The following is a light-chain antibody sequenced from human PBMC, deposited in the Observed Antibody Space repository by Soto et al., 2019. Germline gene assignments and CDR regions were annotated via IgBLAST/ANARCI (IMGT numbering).Light chain of an antibody. CDR1: QDISNY. Sequence: DIQMTQSPSSLSASVGDRVTITCQASQDISNYLNWYQQKPGKAPKLLIYDASNLETVVPSRFSGSGSGKDFTFTISSLQPEDIATYYCQQYDNLPLTFGGGTKVDIK. J-gene: IGKJ4*01. V-gene: IGKV1-33*01. CDR2: DAS. CDR3: QQYDNLPLT.